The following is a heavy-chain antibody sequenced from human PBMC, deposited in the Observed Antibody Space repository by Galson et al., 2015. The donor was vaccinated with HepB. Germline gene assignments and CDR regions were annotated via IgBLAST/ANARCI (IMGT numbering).Heavy chain of an antibody. V-gene: IGHV3-48*04. J-gene: IGHJ6*02. CDR1: GFTFKTHS. CDR3: AGDLPWSFRGYGMDV. CDR2: ISSSSSAI. Sequence: SLRLSCAASGFTFKTHSMNWARQAPGKGLEWVSYISSSSSAIYYADSVKGRFTIFRDNAKNSLYLQMNSLRTADTAVYYCAGDLPWSFRGYGMDVWGQGTTVTVSS. D-gene: IGHD2-21*01.